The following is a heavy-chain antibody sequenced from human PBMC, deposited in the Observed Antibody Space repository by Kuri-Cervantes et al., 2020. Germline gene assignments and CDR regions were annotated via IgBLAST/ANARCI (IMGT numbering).Heavy chain of an antibody. Sequence: GESLKISCAASGFTFSSYSMNWVRQAPGKGLEWVSSISSSSSYIYYADSVKGRFTISRDNAKNSLYLQMNSLRAEDTAVYYCARDDMTTVTTEDYWSQGTLVTVSS. CDR3: ARDDMTTVTTEDY. D-gene: IGHD4-17*01. CDR2: ISSSSSYI. V-gene: IGHV3-21*01. CDR1: GFTFSSYS. J-gene: IGHJ4*02.